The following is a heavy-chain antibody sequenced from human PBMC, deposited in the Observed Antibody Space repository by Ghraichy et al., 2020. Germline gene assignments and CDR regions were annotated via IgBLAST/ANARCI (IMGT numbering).Heavy chain of an antibody. CDR2: FDPEDGET. Sequence: ASVKVSCKVSGYTLTELSMHWVRQAPGKGLEWMGGFDPEDGETIYAQKFQGRVTMPEDTSTDTAYMELSSLRSEDTAVYYCALLGSSGWYEYYFDYWGQGTLVTVSS. D-gene: IGHD6-19*01. CDR1: GYTLTELS. V-gene: IGHV1-24*01. CDR3: ALLGSSGWYEYYFDY. J-gene: IGHJ4*02.